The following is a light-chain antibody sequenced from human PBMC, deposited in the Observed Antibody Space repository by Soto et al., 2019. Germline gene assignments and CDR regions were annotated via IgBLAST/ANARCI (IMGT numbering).Light chain of an antibody. V-gene: IGLV1-47*01. Sequence: QSVLTQPPSASGTPGQRVTISCSGSTSNIGSNYVYWYQHLPGTAPKLLIYRNDQRPSGVPDRFSGSKSGTSASLAISGLRSEDEADYYCAAWDDSLSGSVLFGGGTKVTV. CDR2: RND. J-gene: IGLJ2*01. CDR3: AAWDDSLSGSVL. CDR1: TSNIGSNY.